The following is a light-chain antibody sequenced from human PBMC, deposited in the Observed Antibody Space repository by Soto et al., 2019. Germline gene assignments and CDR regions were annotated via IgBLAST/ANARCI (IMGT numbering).Light chain of an antibody. CDR1: SSDVGGYNS. CDR2: DVS. V-gene: IGLV2-14*01. Sequence: QSALTQPASVSGSPGQSITISCTGTSSDVGGYNSVSWYQQHPGKAPKLIIYDVSNRPSGVSNRFSGSKSGNTASLTISGLQAEDEADYYCSSYTTSSTPYVFGTGTKVTVL. J-gene: IGLJ1*01. CDR3: SSYTTSSTPYV.